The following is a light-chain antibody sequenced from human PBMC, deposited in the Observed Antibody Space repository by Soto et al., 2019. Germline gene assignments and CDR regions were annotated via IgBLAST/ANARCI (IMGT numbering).Light chain of an antibody. CDR2: RAS. CDR1: QSITTSF. CDR3: QQYGGSSPSYT. Sequence: EIVFTQSPGTLSLSPGERATLCCRASQSITTSFLAWYQQKPGQAPRLLIYRASTRVTGIPDRFSGSGSGTDFTLTISRLEPEDFAVYYCQQYGGSSPSYTFGQGTNVELK. V-gene: IGKV3-20*01. J-gene: IGKJ2*01.